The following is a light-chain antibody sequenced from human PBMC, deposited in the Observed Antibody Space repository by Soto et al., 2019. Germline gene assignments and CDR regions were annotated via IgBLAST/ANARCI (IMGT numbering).Light chain of an antibody. CDR3: QSYDSSLSGDV. CDR1: SSNIGAGYD. CDR2: GNS. V-gene: IGLV1-40*01. J-gene: IGLJ1*01. Sequence: QSVLTQPTSVSGAPGQRVTISCTGSSSNIGAGYDVHWYQQLPGTAPKLLIYGNSDRPSGVPDRFSGSKSGTSPSLAITGLQTEDEADYYCQSYDSSLSGDVFGTGTKVTVL.